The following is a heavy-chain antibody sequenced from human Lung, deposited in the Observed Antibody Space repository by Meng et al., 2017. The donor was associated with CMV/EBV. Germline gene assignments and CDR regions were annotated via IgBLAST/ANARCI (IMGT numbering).Heavy chain of an antibody. CDR1: GGSISSYY. J-gene: IGHJ6*01. CDR3: ARVGWDYYYYGMDV. CDR2: IYYSGST. Sequence: SXTLSLTCTGSGGSISSYYWSWIRQPPGKGLEWIGYIYYSGSTNYNPSLKSRVTISVDTSKNQFSLKLSSVSAADTDVYYCARVGWDYYYYGMDVWGQG. D-gene: IGHD2-15*01. V-gene: IGHV4-59*01.